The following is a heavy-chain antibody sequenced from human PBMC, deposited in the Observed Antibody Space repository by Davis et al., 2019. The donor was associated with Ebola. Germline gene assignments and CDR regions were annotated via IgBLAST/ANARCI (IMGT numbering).Heavy chain of an antibody. V-gene: IGHV1-18*04. CDR1: GYTFTNYG. CDR2: INPHNGNT. CDR3: ARAQFPTTSDH. D-gene: IGHD1-1*01. Sequence: AASVTVSCKASGYTFTNYGITWVRQAPGQGLEWMGWINPHNGNTNYAQNVQGRVAMTTDTSTNTAYMEVGSLRSDDTAVYYCARAQFPTTSDHWGQGTLVTVSS. J-gene: IGHJ4*02.